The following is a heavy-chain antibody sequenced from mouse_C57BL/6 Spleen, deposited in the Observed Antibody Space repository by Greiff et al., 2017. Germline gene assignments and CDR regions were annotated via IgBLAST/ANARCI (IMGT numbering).Heavy chain of an antibody. J-gene: IGHJ2*01. CDR2: IDPSDSYT. Sequence: QVQLQQPGAELVKPGASVKLSCKASGYTFTSYWMQWVKQRPGQGLEWIGEIDPSDSYTNYNQKFKGKATLTVDTSSSTAYMQLSSLTSEDSAVYCCGRGGNDGYAHFDYWGQGTTLTVSS. D-gene: IGHD2-3*01. V-gene: IGHV1-50*01. CDR1: GYTFTSYW. CDR3: GRGGNDGYAHFDY.